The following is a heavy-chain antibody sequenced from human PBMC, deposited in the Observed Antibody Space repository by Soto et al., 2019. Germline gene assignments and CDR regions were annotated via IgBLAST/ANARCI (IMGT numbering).Heavy chain of an antibody. CDR1: GFTFSSYG. J-gene: IGHJ4*02. CDR3: AKDWSAERERYFDY. V-gene: IGHV3-30*18. CDR2: ISYDGSNK. D-gene: IGHD1-1*01. Sequence: GGSLRLSCAASGFTFSSYGMHWVRQAPGKGLEWVAVISYDGSNKYYADSVKGRFTISRDNSKNTLYLQKNSLRAEDTAVYYCAKDWSAERERYFDYWGQGTLVTVSS.